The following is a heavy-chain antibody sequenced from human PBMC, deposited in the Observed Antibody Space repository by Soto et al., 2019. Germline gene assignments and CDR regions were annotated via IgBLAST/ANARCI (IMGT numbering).Heavy chain of an antibody. J-gene: IGHJ4*02. V-gene: IGHV3-23*01. Sequence: EVQLLESGGGLVQPGGSLRLSCAASGITISNYPMSWVRQAPGKGLDWVSGISGSGDRTYYGDSAKGRFAISKDISMNSLSLQLDSLGVEDTAVYFCVKDDGGYPSTAPHWGQGTLVTVSS. D-gene: IGHD3-22*01. CDR2: ISGSGDRT. CDR1: GITISNYP. CDR3: VKDDGGYPSTAPH.